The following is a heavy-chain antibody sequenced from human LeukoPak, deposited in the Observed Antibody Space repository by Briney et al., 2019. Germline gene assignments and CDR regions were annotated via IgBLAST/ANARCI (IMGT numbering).Heavy chain of an antibody. Sequence: ASVKVSCKASGYTLTGYYMHWVRQAPGQGLEWMGWINPNSGGTNYAQKFQGRVTMTRDTSISTAYMELSRLRSDDTAVYYCARDPATVSRYYYHYMDVWGKGTTVTVSS. D-gene: IGHD4-11*01. CDR1: GYTLTGYY. J-gene: IGHJ6*03. CDR2: INPNSGGT. V-gene: IGHV1-2*02. CDR3: ARDPATVSRYYYHYMDV.